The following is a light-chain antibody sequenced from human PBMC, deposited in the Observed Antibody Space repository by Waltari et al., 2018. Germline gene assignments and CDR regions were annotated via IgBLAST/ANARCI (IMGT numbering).Light chain of an antibody. CDR1: QTARTTY. J-gene: IGKJ4*01. Sequence: EIVLTQSTSTLSMSPGERAKLSCRASQTARTTYLAWYQQKPGQAPTLLIYGASSRATGIPDRFSGSGSGTDFSLTISSLEPEDFAVYYCQQYDISPLTFGGGTKVEIK. CDR3: QQYDISPLT. CDR2: GAS. V-gene: IGKV3-20*01.